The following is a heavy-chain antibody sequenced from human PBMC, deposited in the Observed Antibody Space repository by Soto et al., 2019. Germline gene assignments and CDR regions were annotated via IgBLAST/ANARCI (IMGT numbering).Heavy chain of an antibody. CDR3: ARDLAKGGGSAGFDY. Sequence: ASVKVSCKGCGYTFTVYYMHWVRQAPGQGLEWMGWINPKSGGTMYPQKFQGRVTMTWDTSISTAYMALTRLRSDDTAVYYCARDLAKGGGSAGFDYWGQGTLVTVSS. CDR2: INPKSGGT. CDR1: GYTFTVYY. D-gene: IGHD1-26*01. V-gene: IGHV1-2*02. J-gene: IGHJ4*02.